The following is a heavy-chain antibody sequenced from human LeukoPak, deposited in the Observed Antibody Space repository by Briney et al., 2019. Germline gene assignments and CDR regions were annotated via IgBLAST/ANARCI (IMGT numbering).Heavy chain of an antibody. D-gene: IGHD1-26*01. Sequence: ASVKVSCMASGYTFSSYGITGVRQAPGQGLEWVGWISAYDGNTKYAEKFQGRVTMTTDTSTSTAYMDLRSLRSDDTAVYYCVQASGSKYGPATSDYWGQGTLVIVSS. J-gene: IGHJ4*02. CDR1: GYTFSSYG. V-gene: IGHV1-18*01. CDR2: ISAYDGNT. CDR3: VQASGSKYGPATSDY.